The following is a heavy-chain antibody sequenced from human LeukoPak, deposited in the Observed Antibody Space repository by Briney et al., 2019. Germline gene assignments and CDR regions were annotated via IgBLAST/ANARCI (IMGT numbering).Heavy chain of an antibody. D-gene: IGHD1-26*01. Sequence: PSETLSLTCTVSGGSISSSSYYWGWIRQPPGKGLEWIGSIYYSGSTYYNPSLKSRVTISVDTSKSQFSLKLSSVTAADTAVYYCAILVEGATTWDVDYWGQGTLVTVSS. CDR2: IYYSGST. J-gene: IGHJ4*02. V-gene: IGHV4-39*01. CDR1: GGSISSSSYY. CDR3: AILVEGATTWDVDY.